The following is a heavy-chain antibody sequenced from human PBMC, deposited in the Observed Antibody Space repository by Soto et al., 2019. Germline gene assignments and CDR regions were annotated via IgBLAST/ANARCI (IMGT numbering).Heavy chain of an antibody. Sequence: SVKVSCKASGGTFNTYTFSWVRQAPGQGLEWMGSIIPIFGTTHYAQSFQGRLSITADQSSTTTYMELRSLTSHDTALYYCARIPRYSFPTSDPLDNWGQGTLVTVS. D-gene: IGHD1-26*01. CDR2: IIPIFGTT. J-gene: IGHJ1*01. CDR3: ARIPRYSFPTSDPLDN. CDR1: GGTFNTYT. V-gene: IGHV1-69*13.